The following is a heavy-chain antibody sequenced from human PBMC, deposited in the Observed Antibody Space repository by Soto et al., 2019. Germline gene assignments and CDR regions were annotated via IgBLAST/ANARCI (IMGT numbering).Heavy chain of an antibody. CDR3: TTYEGLYFDP. CDR2: INNDGSNT. V-gene: IGHV3-74*01. J-gene: IGHJ4*02. Sequence: GGSLRLSCVASGFTLSSYWMHWVRQAPGKGLVWVSHINNDGSNTNYADSVKGRFTISRDNAKNTLYLQMNSLRAEDTAVYYNTTYEGLYFDPWGQGTLVTVSS. D-gene: IGHD2-8*01. CDR1: GFTLSSYW.